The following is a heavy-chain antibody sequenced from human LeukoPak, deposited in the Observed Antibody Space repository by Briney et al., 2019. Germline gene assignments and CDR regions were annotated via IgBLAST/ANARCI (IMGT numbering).Heavy chain of an antibody. D-gene: IGHD3-22*01. J-gene: IGHJ4*02. CDR1: GFTFGDYA. CDR3: TSDYYYDSSGYYYVPNYFDY. V-gene: IGHV3-49*04. CDR2: IRSKAYGGTT. Sequence: GVLRLSCTASGFTFGDYAMSWVRQAPGKGLEWVGFIRSKAYGGTTEYAASVKGRFTISRDDSKSIAYLQMNSLKTEDTAVYYCTSDYYYDSSGYYYVPNYFDYWGQGTLVTVSS.